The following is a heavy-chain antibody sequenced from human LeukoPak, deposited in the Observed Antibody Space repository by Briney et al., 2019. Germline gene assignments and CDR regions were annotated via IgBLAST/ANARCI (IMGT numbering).Heavy chain of an antibody. Sequence: GGSLRLSCAASGFTFDDYAMHWVRQAPGKGLEWVSGISWHSGSIGYADSVKGRFTISRDNAKNSLYLQMNSLRAEDMALYYCAKGLRGIAAAAFDYWGQGTLVTVSS. J-gene: IGHJ4*02. V-gene: IGHV3-9*03. CDR1: GFTFDDYA. CDR2: ISWHSGSI. D-gene: IGHD6-13*01. CDR3: AKGLRGIAAAAFDY.